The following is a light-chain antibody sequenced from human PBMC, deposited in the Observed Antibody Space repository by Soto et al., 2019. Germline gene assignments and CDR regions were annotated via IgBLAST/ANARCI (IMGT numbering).Light chain of an antibody. Sequence: QSALTQPASVSGSPGQSITISCTGTSSDVGAYKYVSWYQQHPGKAPKLMIYDVSNRPSGVSNRFSGSKSDNTASLTISGLQAEDEADYYCSSYTSRSTWVFGGGTKVTVL. CDR3: SSYTSRSTWV. CDR2: DVS. V-gene: IGLV2-14*03. J-gene: IGLJ3*02. CDR1: SSDVGAYKY.